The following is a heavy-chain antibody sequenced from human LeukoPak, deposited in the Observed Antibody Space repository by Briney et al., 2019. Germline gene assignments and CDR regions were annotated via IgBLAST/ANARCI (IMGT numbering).Heavy chain of an antibody. D-gene: IGHD3-9*01. Sequence: ASVKVSCKASGYTFTSYYMYWVRQAPGQGLEWIGIINPSGGSTSYAQKFQGRVTMTRDMPTSTVYMELSSLRAEDTALYHCARVWYYDILTGYTTSGLFDYWGQGTLVTVSS. CDR1: GYTFTSYY. CDR3: ARVWYYDILTGYTTSGLFDY. CDR2: INPSGGST. V-gene: IGHV1-46*01. J-gene: IGHJ4*02.